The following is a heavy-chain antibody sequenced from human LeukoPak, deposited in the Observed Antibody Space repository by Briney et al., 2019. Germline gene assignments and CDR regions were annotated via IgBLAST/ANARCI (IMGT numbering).Heavy chain of an antibody. CDR3: TTELDVRPNHY. J-gene: IGHJ4*02. Sequence: GGSLRLSCAASGLTFSNAWMSWVRQAPGKGLEWVGRIKRKSDGGTTDYAAPVKGRFTISRDDSKNTLYLQMNSLKSEDTAVYYCTTELDVRPNHYWGQGTLITVSS. D-gene: IGHD1-14*01. CDR1: GLTFSNAW. CDR2: IKRKSDGGTT. V-gene: IGHV3-15*01.